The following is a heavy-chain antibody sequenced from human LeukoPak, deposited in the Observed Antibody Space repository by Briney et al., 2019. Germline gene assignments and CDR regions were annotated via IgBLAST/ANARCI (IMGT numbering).Heavy chain of an antibody. Sequence: GGSLRLSCAASGFTFSSYAMSWVRQAPGKGLEWVSAISGSGGSTYYADSVKGRFTISRDNSKNTLYLQMNSLRAEDTAVYYCARAGEPKSGSYPYYFDYWGQGTLVTVSS. CDR1: GFTFSSYA. V-gene: IGHV3-23*01. CDR2: ISGSGGST. CDR3: ARAGEPKSGSYPYYFDY. J-gene: IGHJ4*02. D-gene: IGHD1-26*01.